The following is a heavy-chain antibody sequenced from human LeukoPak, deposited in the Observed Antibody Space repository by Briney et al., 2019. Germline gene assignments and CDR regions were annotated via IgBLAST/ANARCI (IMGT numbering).Heavy chain of an antibody. CDR3: AKDVGSGYLSDAFDI. CDR2: IGHDGSNK. Sequence: HSGGSLRLSCATSGFTFSRSAMHWVRQAPGKGLEWVAFIGHDGSNKNYADSVQGRFTISRDNSKNTLYLQMNSLRAEDTAVYHCAKDVGSGYLSDAFDIWGQGTMVTVSS. J-gene: IGHJ3*02. CDR1: GFTFSRSA. D-gene: IGHD3-3*01. V-gene: IGHV3-30*02.